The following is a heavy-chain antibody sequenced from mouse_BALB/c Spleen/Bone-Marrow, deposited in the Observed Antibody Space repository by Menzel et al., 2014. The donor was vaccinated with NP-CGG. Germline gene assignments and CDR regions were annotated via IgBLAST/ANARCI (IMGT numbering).Heavy chain of an antibody. D-gene: IGHD2-1*01. Sequence: EVQVVEPGAELVKPGASVKLSCTASGFNIKDTYMHWVKQRPEQGLEWIGRIDPANGNTKYDPKFQGKATITADTSSNTAYLQLSSLTSEDTAVYYCARRGYYGNYYYAMDYWGQGTSVTVSS. CDR2: IDPANGNT. CDR3: ARRGYYGNYYYAMDY. J-gene: IGHJ4*01. CDR1: GFNIKDTY. V-gene: IGHV14-3*02.